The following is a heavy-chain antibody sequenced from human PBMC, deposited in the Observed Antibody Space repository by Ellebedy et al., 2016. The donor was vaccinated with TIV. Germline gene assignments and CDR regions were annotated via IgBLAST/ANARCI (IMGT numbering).Heavy chain of an antibody. Sequence: SLKISCAASGFTFSSYWMSWVRQVPGKGLAWVAVIWYAGSNKYYADSVKGRFTISRDNSKNTLYLQMNSLRAEDTAVYYCARAHLYDSSGYYPFWGQGTLVTGSS. J-gene: IGHJ4*02. V-gene: IGHV3-33*08. CDR2: IWYAGSNK. D-gene: IGHD3-22*01. CDR3: ARAHLYDSSGYYPF. CDR1: GFTFSSYW.